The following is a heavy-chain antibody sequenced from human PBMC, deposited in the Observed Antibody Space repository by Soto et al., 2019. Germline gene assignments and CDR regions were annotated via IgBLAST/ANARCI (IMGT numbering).Heavy chain of an antibody. CDR3: AKDGAGAGTFDY. Sequence: QVQLVESGGGVVQPGRSLRLSCAASGFTFSNYAMQCVRQAPGKGLEWVGVISSNGGTKFYVDSVKGRFTISRDNSKNTLFLQMTSLRTEDTAVYFCAKDGAGAGTFDYWGQGTLVTVSS. V-gene: IGHV3-30*18. D-gene: IGHD6-19*01. J-gene: IGHJ4*02. CDR2: ISSNGGTK. CDR1: GFTFSNYA.